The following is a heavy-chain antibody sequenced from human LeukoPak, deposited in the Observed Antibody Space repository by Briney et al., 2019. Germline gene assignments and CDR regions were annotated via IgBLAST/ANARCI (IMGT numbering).Heavy chain of an antibody. D-gene: IGHD3-16*01. Sequence: ASVKVSCKASGYTFTSYGISWVRQAPGQGLEWMGWISAYNGNTNYAQKLQGRVTMTTDTSTSTAYMELRSLRSEDSAVYYCARVTRGGDRFDPWGQGTLVTVSS. CDR2: ISAYNGNT. V-gene: IGHV1-18*01. J-gene: IGHJ5*02. CDR1: GYTFTSYG. CDR3: ARVTRGGDRFDP.